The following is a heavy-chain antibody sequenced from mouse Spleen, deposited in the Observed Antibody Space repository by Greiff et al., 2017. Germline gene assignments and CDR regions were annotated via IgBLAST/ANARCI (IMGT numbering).Heavy chain of an antibody. CDR2: ISSGGSYT. CDR3: ARQDRTFDY. CDR1: GFTFSSYA. Sequence: EVKLMESGGGLVKPGGSLKLSCAASGFTFSSYAMSWVRQTPEKRLEWVATISSGGSYTYYPDSVKGRFTISRDNAKNTLYLQMSSLRSEDTAMYYCARQDRTFDYWGQGTTLTVSS. V-gene: IGHV5-9-3*01. J-gene: IGHJ2*01.